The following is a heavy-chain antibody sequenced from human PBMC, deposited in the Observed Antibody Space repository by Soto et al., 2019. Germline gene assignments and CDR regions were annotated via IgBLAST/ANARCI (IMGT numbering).Heavy chain of an antibody. J-gene: IGHJ4*02. CDR1: GASINSGGFY. V-gene: IGHV4-31*03. CDR3: ARAPAGYGHDY. Sequence: PSETLSLTCTVSGASINSGGFYWSWVRQYPGKGLEWIGYMYNNGYTSYNPSLKSRVTISLDTSKNQFSLNLNSVTAADTAVYYCARAPAGYGHDYWGQGTLVTVSS. CDR2: MYNNGYT. D-gene: IGHD5-18*01.